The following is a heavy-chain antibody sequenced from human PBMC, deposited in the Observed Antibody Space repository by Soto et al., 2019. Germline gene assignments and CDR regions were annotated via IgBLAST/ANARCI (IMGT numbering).Heavy chain of an antibody. Sequence: QVQLVQSGAEVKKPGASVKVSCKASGYTFTSYYMHWVRQAPGQGLEWMGIINPSGGSTSYAQKFPGRVTMTRDTSTSTVYMELSSLRSEDTAVYYCARVVSSRDGYNYPFDYWGQGTLVTVSS. D-gene: IGHD5-12*01. J-gene: IGHJ4*02. CDR3: ARVVSSRDGYNYPFDY. V-gene: IGHV1-46*01. CDR1: GYTFTSYY. CDR2: INPSGGST.